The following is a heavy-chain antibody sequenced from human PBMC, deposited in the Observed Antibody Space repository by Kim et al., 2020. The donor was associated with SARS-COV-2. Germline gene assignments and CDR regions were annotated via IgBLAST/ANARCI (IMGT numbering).Heavy chain of an antibody. V-gene: IGHV3-66*01. Sequence: GGSLRRSCAASGLIVSGNYMSWVRQAPGKGLEWVSVIYSDGSTSYIDSVKGRFTISRDNSKNTLYLQMNNLRAEDTAVYYCARVDFIYWVDPWGQGTLLT. J-gene: IGHJ5*02. D-gene: IGHD3-10*01. CDR1: GLIVSGNY. CDR3: ARVDFIYWVDP. CDR2: IYSDGST.